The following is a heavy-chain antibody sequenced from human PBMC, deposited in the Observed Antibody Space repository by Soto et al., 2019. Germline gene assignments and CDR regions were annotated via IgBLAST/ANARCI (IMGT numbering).Heavy chain of an antibody. CDR1: GFTVISYA. V-gene: IGHV3-23*01. J-gene: IGHJ5*02. CDR2: ISGSGGST. D-gene: IGHD3-10*01. Sequence: GGSLRLSCAASGFTVISYAMSWSRHSPFKGLEWVSAISGSGGSTYYADSVKGRFTISRDNSKNTLYLQMNSLRAEDTAVYYCAKDLGSTMVRGVDNWFDPWGQGTLVTVSS. CDR3: AKDLGSTMVRGVDNWFDP.